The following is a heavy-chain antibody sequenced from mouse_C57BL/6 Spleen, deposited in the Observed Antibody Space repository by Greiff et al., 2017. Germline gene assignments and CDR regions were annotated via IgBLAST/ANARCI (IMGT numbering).Heavy chain of an antibody. V-gene: IGHV1-55*01. CDR2: IYPGSGST. CDR3: ARERDYGYDGYYFDY. D-gene: IGHD2-2*01. J-gene: IGHJ2*01. CDR1: GYTFTSYW. Sequence: VQLQQPGAELVKPGASVKMSCKASGYTFTSYWITWVKQRPGQGLEWVGDIYPGSGSTNYNEKFKSKATLTVDTSSSTAYMQLSSLTSEDSAVYYCARERDYGYDGYYFDYWGQGTTLTVSS.